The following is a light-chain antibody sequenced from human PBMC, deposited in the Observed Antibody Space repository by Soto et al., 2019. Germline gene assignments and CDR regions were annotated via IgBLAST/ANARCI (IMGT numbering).Light chain of an antibody. V-gene: IGKV1-39*01. CDR1: QTISTP. CDR3: QQSYNSPPWT. CDR2: RAS. J-gene: IGKJ1*01. Sequence: DIQMTQSPSSLSASVGDRVTISCRASQTISTPLNWYQQKPGTAPRLLIYRASSVKSGVPPRFSGSGSGRDFTLTISSLRPEDIATYFCQQSYNSPPWTFGQGTKVEVK.